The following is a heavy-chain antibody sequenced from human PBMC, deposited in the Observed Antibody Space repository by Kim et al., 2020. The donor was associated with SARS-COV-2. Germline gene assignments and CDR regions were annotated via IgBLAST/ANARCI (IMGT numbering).Heavy chain of an antibody. CDR2: IYYSGST. D-gene: IGHD6-13*01. Sequence: SETLSLTCTVSGGSISSGGYYWSWIRQHPGKGLEWIGYIYYSGSTYYNPSLKSRVTISVDTSKNQFSLKLSSVTAADTAVYYCARDRGKGSSSWRLDYWGQGTLVTVSS. CDR3: ARDRGKGSSSWRLDY. J-gene: IGHJ4*02. V-gene: IGHV4-31*03. CDR1: GGSISSGGYY.